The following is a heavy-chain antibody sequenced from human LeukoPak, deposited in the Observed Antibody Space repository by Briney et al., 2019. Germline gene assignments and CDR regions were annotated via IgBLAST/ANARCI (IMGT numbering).Heavy chain of an antibody. D-gene: IGHD4-11*01. J-gene: IGHJ4*02. CDR3: AHITTVTCADY. V-gene: IGHV2-5*02. CDR2: IYWDDEE. CDR1: GFSLTTSRVG. Sequence: SGPTLVKPTQTLTLTCTFSGFSLTTSRVGVGWIRQPPGKALEWLALIYWDDEERYSPSLKSRLTITKDTSKNQVVLTITNMDPVDTATYYCAHITTVTCADYWGQGTLVTVSS.